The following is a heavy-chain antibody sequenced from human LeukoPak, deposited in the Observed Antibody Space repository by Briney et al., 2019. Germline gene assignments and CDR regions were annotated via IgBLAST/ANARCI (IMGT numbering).Heavy chain of an antibody. CDR3: ARVGGSYLWYFDL. V-gene: IGHV4-39*07. Sequence: PSETLSLTCTVSGGSISSSSYYWGWIRQPPGKGLEWFGSIYYSGSTYYNPSLKSRVTISVDTSKNQFSLKLSSVTAADTAVYYCARVGGSYLWYFDLWGRGTLVTVSS. CDR1: GGSISSSSYY. D-gene: IGHD1-26*01. CDR2: IYYSGST. J-gene: IGHJ2*01.